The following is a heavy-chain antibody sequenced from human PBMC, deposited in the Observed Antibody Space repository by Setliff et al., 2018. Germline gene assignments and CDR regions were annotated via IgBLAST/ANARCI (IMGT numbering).Heavy chain of an antibody. V-gene: IGHV1-3*01. D-gene: IGHD3-3*01. CDR1: GFTLTSYP. Sequence: ASVKVSCKASGFTLTSYPIHWVRQAPGQRLEWMGWINPDNGNRKYSQRFQGRVTIARDTSASTVFLELSTLRSEDTAVYYCTRDFLGATASFDIWGQGTMVTVSS. J-gene: IGHJ3*02. CDR2: INPDNGNR. CDR3: TRDFLGATASFDI.